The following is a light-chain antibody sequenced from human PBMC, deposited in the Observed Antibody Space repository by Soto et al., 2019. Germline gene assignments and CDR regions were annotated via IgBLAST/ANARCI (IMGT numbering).Light chain of an antibody. J-gene: IGKJ1*01. V-gene: IGKV1-5*03. CDR2: QAS. CDR3: QQYNSFTWT. Sequence: DIQMTQSPSTLSASVGDRVTITCRASQSISSWLAWDQQKPGKAPKLLIYQASSLETGVPSRFSGSGSGTDFTLTISTLHPDDFATYCCQQYNSFTWTFGQGTKVEIK. CDR1: QSISSW.